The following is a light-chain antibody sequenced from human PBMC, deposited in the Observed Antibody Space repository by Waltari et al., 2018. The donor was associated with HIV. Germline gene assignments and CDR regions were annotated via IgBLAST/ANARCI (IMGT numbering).Light chain of an antibody. J-gene: IGKJ3*01. CDR2: GAS. V-gene: IGKV3-15*01. Sequence: ETVITQSPGALSVSPGERVTLSCRASQNVSTNLACYQQKPGQPPRLLIYGASARATDGPARYSGSGSGTEFNLSIAALRSEDLAVYFCQQYNSWPLTFGPGSKVNIK. CDR3: QQYNSWPLT. CDR1: QNVSTN.